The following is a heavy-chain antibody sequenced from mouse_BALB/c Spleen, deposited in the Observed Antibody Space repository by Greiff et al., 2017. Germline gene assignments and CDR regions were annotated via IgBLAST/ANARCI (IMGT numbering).Heavy chain of an antibody. D-gene: IGHD4-1*01. CDR2: ISNGGGST. V-gene: IGHV5-12-2*01. Sequence: EVMLVESGGGLVQPGGSLKLSCAASGFTFSSYTMSWVRQTPEKRLEWVAYISNGGGSTYYPDTVKGRFTISRDNAKNTLYLQMSSLKSEDTAMYYCARQGTGTGAMDYWGQGTSVTVSS. CDR1: GFTFSSYT. CDR3: ARQGTGTGAMDY. J-gene: IGHJ4*01.